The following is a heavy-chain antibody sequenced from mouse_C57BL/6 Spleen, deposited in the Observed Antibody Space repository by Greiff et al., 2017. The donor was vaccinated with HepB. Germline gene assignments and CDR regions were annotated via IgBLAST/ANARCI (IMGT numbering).Heavy chain of an antibody. CDR2: INPSSGYT. CDR3: ANYGNCGAMDY. CDR1: GYTFTSYT. D-gene: IGHD2-1*01. Sequence: QVQLQQSGAELARPGASVKMSCKASGYTFTSYTMHWVKQRPGQGLEWIGYINPSSGYTKYNQKFKDKATLTADKSSSTAYMQLSSLTSEDSAVYYCANYGNCGAMDYWGQGTSVTVSS. V-gene: IGHV1-4*01. J-gene: IGHJ4*01.